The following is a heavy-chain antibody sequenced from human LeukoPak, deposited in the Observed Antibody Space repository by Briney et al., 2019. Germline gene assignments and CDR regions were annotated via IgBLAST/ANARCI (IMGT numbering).Heavy chain of an antibody. V-gene: IGHV4-59*01. J-gene: IGHJ4*02. CDR2: IDHTGST. Sequence: SETLSLTCSVSDDSITLYYWTWIRQPPGKGLEWLGYIDHTGSTNYNPSLNSRVTMSRDTSKNHFSLKLSSVTAADTAVYYCARHVVASSPLAYWGQGTLVTVSS. D-gene: IGHD2-21*01. CDR3: ARHVVASSPLAY. CDR1: DDSITLYY.